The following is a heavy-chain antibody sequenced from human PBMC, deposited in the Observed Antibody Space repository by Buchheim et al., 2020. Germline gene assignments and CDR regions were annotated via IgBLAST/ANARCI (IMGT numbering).Heavy chain of an antibody. CDR2: ISYDGSNK. CDR3: AKVGGSSRWAPHY. V-gene: IGHV3-30*18. J-gene: IGHJ4*02. Sequence: QVQLVESGGGVVQPGRSLRLSCAASGFTFSSYGMHWVRQAPGKGLEWVAVISYDGSNKYYADSVKGRFTISRDNSKNTLYLQMNSLRAEDTAVYYCAKVGGSSRWAPHYWGQGTL. CDR1: GFTFSSYG. D-gene: IGHD6-13*01.